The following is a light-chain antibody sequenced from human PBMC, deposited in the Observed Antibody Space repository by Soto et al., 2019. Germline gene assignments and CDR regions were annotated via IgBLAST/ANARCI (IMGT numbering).Light chain of an antibody. CDR2: GAS. CDR3: QQYGSSPLT. J-gene: IGKJ4*01. Sequence: EIVLTLSPGTLSLYPGERATLSCRASQSVSSSYLAWYQQKPGQAPRLLINGASSRATGIPDRFSGSGSGTDFTLTISRLEPEDFAVYYCQQYGSSPLTFGGGTKVDIK. CDR1: QSVSSSY. V-gene: IGKV3-20*01.